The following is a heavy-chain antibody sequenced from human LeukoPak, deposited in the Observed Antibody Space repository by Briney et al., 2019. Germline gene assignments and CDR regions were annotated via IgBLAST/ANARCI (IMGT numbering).Heavy chain of an antibody. Sequence: GGSLRLSCAASEFTFSKYGMHWVRQAPGKGLEWVASISFDINDRKYAESVRGRFTISRDNSKNTLYLQMNSLRAEDTAVYYCTTSRGSRYGYRALELPPTPVDWGQGTLVTVSS. CDR1: EFTFSKYG. D-gene: IGHD5-18*01. V-gene: IGHV3-30*03. CDR2: ISFDINDR. CDR3: TTSRGSRYGYRALELPPTPVD. J-gene: IGHJ4*02.